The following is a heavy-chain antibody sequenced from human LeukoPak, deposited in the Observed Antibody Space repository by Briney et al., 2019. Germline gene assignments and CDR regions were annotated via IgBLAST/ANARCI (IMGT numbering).Heavy chain of an antibody. CDR3: AKDANDFGDSYFDS. D-gene: IGHD4-17*01. Sequence: GGSLRLSCVASGFTFSNFGMHWVRQTPGNGLEWVAVIWSDGSHKYYDDSVKGRFTTSRDNSQNTVYLQMNSLRAADTSIYFCAKDANDFGDSYFDSWGQGTLVTVSS. CDR2: IWSDGSHK. CDR1: GFTFSNFG. J-gene: IGHJ5*01. V-gene: IGHV3-33*03.